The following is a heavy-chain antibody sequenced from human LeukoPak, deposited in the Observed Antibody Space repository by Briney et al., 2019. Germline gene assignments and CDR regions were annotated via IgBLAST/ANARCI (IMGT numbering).Heavy chain of an antibody. V-gene: IGHV3-21*06. CDR1: GFIFSSYN. CDR2: INPNGDYI. Sequence: GGSLRLSCAASGFIFSSYNMNWVRQAPGKGLEWVSSINPNGDYIYYADSVKGRFTISRDNAKNSLYLQMTSLKAEDTAVYFCARGIGYFDWLFFSWGQGTLLTVSS. J-gene: IGHJ5*02. D-gene: IGHD3-9*01. CDR3: ARGIGYFDWLFFS.